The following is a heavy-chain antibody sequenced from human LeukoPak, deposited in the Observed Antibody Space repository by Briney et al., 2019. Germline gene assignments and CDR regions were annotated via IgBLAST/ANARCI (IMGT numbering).Heavy chain of an antibody. CDR1: GGSISSYY. V-gene: IGHV4-4*07. CDR2: IYTSGST. Sequence: SETLSLTCTVSGGSISSYYWRWIRQPAGKGLEWIGRIYTSGSTNYNPSLKSRVTMSVDTSKDQFSLKLSSVTAADTAVYYCAREGYYGSGSYKDYWGQGTLVTVSS. D-gene: IGHD3-10*01. J-gene: IGHJ4*02. CDR3: AREGYYGSGSYKDY.